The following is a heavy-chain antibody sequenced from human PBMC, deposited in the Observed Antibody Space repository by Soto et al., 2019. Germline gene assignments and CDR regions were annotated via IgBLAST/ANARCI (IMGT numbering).Heavy chain of an antibody. CDR2: IIPILGIA. Sequence: QVQLVQSGAEVKKPGSSVKVSCKASGGTFSGYTISWVRQAPGQGLEWMGRIIPILGIANYAQKFQGRVTITADKSTSTAYMELSSLRSEDTAVYYCARSPPAWSFPEDYWGQGTLVTVSS. CDR3: ARSPPAWSFPEDY. J-gene: IGHJ4*02. CDR1: GGTFSGYT. V-gene: IGHV1-69*02. D-gene: IGHD2-21*01.